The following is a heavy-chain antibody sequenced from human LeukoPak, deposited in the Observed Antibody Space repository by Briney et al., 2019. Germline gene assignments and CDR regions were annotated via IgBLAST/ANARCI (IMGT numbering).Heavy chain of an antibody. V-gene: IGHV4-59*01. D-gene: IGHD4-17*01. Sequence: SEPLSLPCTVSGDSISSYHWIWIRQPPGKGLEGVGYIYYSGSTNYNPSLKRRVTLSLDTFKNQFSLKLSSVTAAGKAVYLCARARGYGAVSWFDPSGQGTLVTVSS. J-gene: IGHJ5*02. CDR1: GDSISSYH. CDR3: ARARGYGAVSWFDP. CDR2: IYYSGST.